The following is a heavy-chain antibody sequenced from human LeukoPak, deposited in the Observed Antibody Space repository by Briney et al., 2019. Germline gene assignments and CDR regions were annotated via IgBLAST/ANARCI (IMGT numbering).Heavy chain of an antibody. Sequence: ASVKVSCKASGYTFTSYYMHWVRQAPGQGLEWMGIINPSGGSTSYAQKFQGRVTMTRDMSTSTAYMELSSLRSEDTAVYYCASMSGPSVYIAAAGNNFDYWGQGTLVTVSS. CDR2: INPSGGST. CDR3: ASMSGPSVYIAAAGNNFDY. CDR1: GYTFTSYY. D-gene: IGHD6-13*01. V-gene: IGHV1-46*01. J-gene: IGHJ4*02.